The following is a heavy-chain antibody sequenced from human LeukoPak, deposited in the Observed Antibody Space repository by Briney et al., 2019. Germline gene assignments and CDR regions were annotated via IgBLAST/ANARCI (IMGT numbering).Heavy chain of an antibody. D-gene: IGHD3-16*02. CDR1: GFTFNSYS. Sequence: GGSLRLSCGGSGFTFNSYSLNWVRQAPGKGLEWVSSISSSSSYIYYADSVKGRFTISRDNAKNSLYLQMNSLRAEDTAVYYCARDRNYDYIWGSYRPDYFDYWGQGTLVTVSS. V-gene: IGHV3-21*01. CDR2: ISSSSSYI. J-gene: IGHJ4*02. CDR3: ARDRNYDYIWGSYRPDYFDY.